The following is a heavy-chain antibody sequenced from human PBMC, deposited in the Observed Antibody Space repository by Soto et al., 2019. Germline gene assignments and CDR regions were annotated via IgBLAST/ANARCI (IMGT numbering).Heavy chain of an antibody. CDR1: GYTFTSYY. CDR2: INPSGGST. D-gene: IGHD3-9*01. J-gene: IGHJ6*02. V-gene: IGHV1-46*01. Sequence: AASVKVSCKASGYTFTSYYMHWVRQAPGQGLEWMGIINPSGGSTSYAQKFQGRVTMTRDTSTSTVNMELSSLRYENTAVYCCARDGVLRYFDWPQTAPVYYYYGMDVWGQGTTVTVSS. CDR3: ARDGVLRYFDWPQTAPVYYYYGMDV.